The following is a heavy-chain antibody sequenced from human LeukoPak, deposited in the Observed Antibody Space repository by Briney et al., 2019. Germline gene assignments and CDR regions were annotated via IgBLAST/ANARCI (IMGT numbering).Heavy chain of an antibody. D-gene: IGHD3-10*01. V-gene: IGHV4-34*01. J-gene: IGHJ6*02. CDR1: GGSFSGYY. CDR3: ARGGYYYGSGSYLEYYYYYGMDV. CDR2: INHSGST. Sequence: PSETLSLTCAVYGGSFSGYYWSWIRQPPGKGLEWIGEINHSGSTNYNPSLKSRVTISVDTSKNQFSLKLSSVTAADTAVYYCARGGYYYGSGSYLEYYYYYGMDVWGQGTTVTVSS.